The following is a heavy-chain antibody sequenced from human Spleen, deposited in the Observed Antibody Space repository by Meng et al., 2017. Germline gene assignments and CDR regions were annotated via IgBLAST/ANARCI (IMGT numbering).Heavy chain of an antibody. J-gene: IGHJ4*01. CDR1: GGSIRSSNW. Sequence: QVQLQQWGAGLLNPSETLSLPCAVSGGSIRSSNWWSWVRQPPGKGLEWIGEIYHLGSTNYNPSLKSRVTISVDKSKTQFSLKVTSVTAADTAVYYCAVFSSGWGPFDCWGQGTLVTVSS. CDR3: AVFSSGWGPFDC. D-gene: IGHD6-19*01. CDR2: IYHLGST. V-gene: IGHV4-4*02.